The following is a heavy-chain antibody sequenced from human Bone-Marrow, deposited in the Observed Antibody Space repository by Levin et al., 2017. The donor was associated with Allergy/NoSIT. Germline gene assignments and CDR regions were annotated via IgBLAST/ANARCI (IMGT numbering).Heavy chain of an antibody. J-gene: IGHJ3*01. CDR1: GFTFSDYD. D-gene: IGHD3-3*01. CDR2: IGTADET. Sequence: HAGGSLRLSCAASGFTFSDYDMHWVRQAAGKGLEWVTRIGTADETFYLGSVKGRFTISRENAYNSLHLQMNDLRVGDTAIYYCTRGDFAFDFWGQGTLVTVSS. CDR3: TRGDFAFDF. V-gene: IGHV3-13*01.